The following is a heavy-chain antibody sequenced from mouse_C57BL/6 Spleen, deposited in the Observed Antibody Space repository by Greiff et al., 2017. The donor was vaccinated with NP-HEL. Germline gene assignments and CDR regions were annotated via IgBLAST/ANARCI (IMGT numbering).Heavy chain of an antibody. J-gene: IGHJ1*03. CDR2: IYPGSGST. D-gene: IGHD2-4*01. CDR3: ARGDYDVGWYFDV. Sequence: VQLQQSGAELVKPGASVKMSCKASGYTFTSYWITWVKQRPGQGLEWIGDIYPGSGSTNYNEKFKSKATLTVDTSSSTAYMQLSSLTSEDSAVYYCARGDYDVGWYFDVWGTGTTVTVSS. V-gene: IGHV1-55*01. CDR1: GYTFTSYW.